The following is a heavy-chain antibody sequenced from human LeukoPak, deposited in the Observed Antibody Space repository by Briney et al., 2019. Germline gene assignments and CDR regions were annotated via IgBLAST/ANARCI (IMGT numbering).Heavy chain of an antibody. CDR3: ARVRAVAGSVSFDY. Sequence: PSETLSLTCTVSGGSISSGGYYWSWIRQHPGKGLESIGYIYYTGSTYYNPSLKSRLTISVDTSKNQFSLNLSSVTAADTAVHYCARVRAVAGSVSFDYWGQGTLVTVSS. V-gene: IGHV4-31*03. CDR1: GGSISSGGYY. CDR2: IYYTGST. D-gene: IGHD6-19*01. J-gene: IGHJ4*02.